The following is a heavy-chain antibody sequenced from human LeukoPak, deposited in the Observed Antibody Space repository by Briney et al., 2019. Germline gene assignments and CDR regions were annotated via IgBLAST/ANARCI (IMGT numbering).Heavy chain of an antibody. V-gene: IGHV4-59*01. D-gene: IGHD2-15*01. CDR1: GDSISTYY. CDR2: IYYGGST. CDR3: VARHFSGAKYYFDY. Sequence: PSETLSLTCAVSGDSISTYYWSWVRQPPGKGLEWVGDIYYGGSTNYNPSLTTLVTMSVDTSNNHFSLNLRSVTAANTALYYCVARHFSGAKYYFDYWGQGTLVTVSS. J-gene: IGHJ4*02.